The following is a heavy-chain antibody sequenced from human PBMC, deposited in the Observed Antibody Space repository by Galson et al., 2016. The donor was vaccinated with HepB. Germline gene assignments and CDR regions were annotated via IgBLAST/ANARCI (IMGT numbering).Heavy chain of an antibody. CDR3: ARPRLGIQTWSKYYYYGFDV. CDR1: GFTFSTYG. Sequence: SLRLSCAASGFTFSTYGMHWVRQAPGKGLEWVALISYDGKSESYADSVKGRVTISRDNSKNTLYLQMNSLRAEDTAVYYCARPRLGIQTWSKYYYYGFDVWGQGTTVTVSS. V-gene: IGHV3-30*03. D-gene: IGHD5-18*01. CDR2: ISYDGKSE. J-gene: IGHJ6*02.